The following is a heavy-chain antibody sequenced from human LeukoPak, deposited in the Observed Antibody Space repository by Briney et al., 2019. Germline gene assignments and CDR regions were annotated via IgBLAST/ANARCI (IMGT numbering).Heavy chain of an antibody. V-gene: IGHV3-7*01. D-gene: IGHD3-22*01. Sequence: GGSLRLSCAASGFTFSSYWMSWVRQAPGKGLEWVANIKQDGSEKYYVDSVKGRFTISRDNAKNSLYLQMNSLRAEDTAVYYCARDYYDSSGYPSWFDPWGQGTLVTVSS. CDR2: IKQDGSEK. CDR3: ARDYYDSSGYPSWFDP. J-gene: IGHJ5*02. CDR1: GFTFSSYW.